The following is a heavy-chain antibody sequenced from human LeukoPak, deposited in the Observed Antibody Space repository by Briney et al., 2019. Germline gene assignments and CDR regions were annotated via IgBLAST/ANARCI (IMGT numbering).Heavy chain of an antibody. Sequence: SETLSLTCAVYGGSFSGYYWSWIRQPPGKGLEWIGEINHSGSTNYNPSLKSRVTISVDTSKNQFSLKLSSVTAADTAVYYCASRVGSLDYWGQGTPVTVSS. V-gene: IGHV4-34*01. D-gene: IGHD1-26*01. CDR2: INHSGST. J-gene: IGHJ4*02. CDR1: GGSFSGYY. CDR3: ASRVGSLDY.